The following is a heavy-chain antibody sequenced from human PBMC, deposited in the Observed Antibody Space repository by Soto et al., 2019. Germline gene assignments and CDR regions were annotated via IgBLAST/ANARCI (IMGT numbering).Heavy chain of an antibody. V-gene: IGHV3-21*01. D-gene: IGHD2-2*03. CDR2: ISSSSSYI. J-gene: IGHJ4*02. CDR1: GFTFSSYS. Sequence: EVQLVESGGGLVKPGGSLRLSCAASGFTFSSYSMNWVRQAPGKGLEWVSSISSSSSYIYYADSVKGRFTISRDNAKNSLYLQMNSLRAEDTAVYYCAACYGYCSSTSCYHYYFDYWGQGTLVTVSS. CDR3: AACYGYCSSTSCYHYYFDY.